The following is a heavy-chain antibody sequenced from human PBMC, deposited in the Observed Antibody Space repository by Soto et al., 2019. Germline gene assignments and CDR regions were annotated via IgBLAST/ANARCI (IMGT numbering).Heavy chain of an antibody. CDR3: AKIAAADYGMDV. D-gene: IGHD6-13*01. J-gene: IGHJ6*02. V-gene: IGHV3-48*02. Sequence: LXLSCAASGFTFSSYSMNWVRQAPGKGLEWVSYISSSSSTIYYADPVKGRFTISRDNAKNSLYLQMNSLRDEDTAVYYCAKIAAADYGMDVWGQGTTVTVSS. CDR1: GFTFSSYS. CDR2: ISSSSSTI.